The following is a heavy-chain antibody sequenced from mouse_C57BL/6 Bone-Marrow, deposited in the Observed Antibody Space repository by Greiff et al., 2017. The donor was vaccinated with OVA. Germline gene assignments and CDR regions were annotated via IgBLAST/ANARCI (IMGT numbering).Heavy chain of an antibody. Sequence: VKLVESGAELARPGASVKLSCKASGYTFTSYGISWVKQRTGQGLEWIGEIYPRSGNTYYNEKFKGKATLTADKSSSTAYMELRSLTSEDSAVYFCARYSFYYYAMDYWGQGTSVTVSS. CDR2: IYPRSGNT. CDR3: ARYSFYYYAMDY. J-gene: IGHJ4*01. CDR1: GYTFTSYG. V-gene: IGHV1-81*01.